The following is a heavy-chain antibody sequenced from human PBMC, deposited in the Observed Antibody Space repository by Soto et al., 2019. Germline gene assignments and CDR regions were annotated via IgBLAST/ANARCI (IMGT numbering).Heavy chain of an antibody. J-gene: IGHJ4*02. CDR3: ARDFAYFDS. CDR2: VNHSGNT. V-gene: IGHV4-34*01. CDR1: DGSFSGYY. D-gene: IGHD3-3*01. Sequence: SEALSLTSSVYDGSFSGYYLNWIRRPPGKGLEWIGEVNHSGNTSYNPSLKSRVSISMDTSKNQFSLNLDSVTAADTAVYFCARDFAYFDSWGQGTLVTVSS.